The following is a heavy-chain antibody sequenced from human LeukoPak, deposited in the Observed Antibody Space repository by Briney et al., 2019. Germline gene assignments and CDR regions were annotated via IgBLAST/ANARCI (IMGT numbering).Heavy chain of an antibody. CDR3: AKGSTGYFDF. J-gene: IGHJ4*02. D-gene: IGHD2-2*01. Sequence: PGGSLRLSCAASGFTVSSNYMSWVRQAPGKGLEWVSGISGSGESKYYAGSVKGRFTIFRDNSKNTLYLQMNSLRAEDTAVYYCAKGSTGYFDFWGQGTPVTVSS. CDR2: ISGSGESK. V-gene: IGHV3-23*01. CDR1: GFTVSSNY.